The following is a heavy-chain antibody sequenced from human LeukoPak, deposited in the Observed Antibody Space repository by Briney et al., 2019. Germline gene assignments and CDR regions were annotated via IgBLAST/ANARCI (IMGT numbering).Heavy chain of an antibody. V-gene: IGHV3-48*01. CDR1: GFTFSSYS. Sequence: PGGSLRLSCAASGFTFSSYSMNWVRQAPGKGLEWVSKITSSSSTAFYADSVKGRFTISRDNAKNSLYLQMNSLRAEDTAVYYCARDPLAGTTIILFDYWGQGSLVTVSS. J-gene: IGHJ4*02. D-gene: IGHD1-1*01. CDR2: ITSSSSTA. CDR3: ARDPLAGTTIILFDY.